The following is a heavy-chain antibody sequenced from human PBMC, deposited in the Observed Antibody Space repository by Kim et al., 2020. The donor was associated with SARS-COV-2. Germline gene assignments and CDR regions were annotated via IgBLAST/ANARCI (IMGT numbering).Heavy chain of an antibody. CDR3: ASEHRMLRLSSLDY. V-gene: IGHV3-33*01. D-gene: IGHD3-16*02. CDR1: GFTFSSYA. Sequence: GGSLRLSCAASGFTFSSYAMRWVRQAPGKGLEWVAVIWYDGSNTYYADSVKGRFTISRDNSKNTLYLQMNSLRAEDTAVYYCASEHRMLRLSSLDYWGQGNLVTVPS. CDR2: IWYDGSNT. J-gene: IGHJ4*02.